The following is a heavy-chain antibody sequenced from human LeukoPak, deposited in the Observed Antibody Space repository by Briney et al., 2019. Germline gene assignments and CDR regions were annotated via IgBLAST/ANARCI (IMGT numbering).Heavy chain of an antibody. D-gene: IGHD2-21*02. CDR2: ISWNSGSI. V-gene: IGHV3-9*01. CDR3: AREMLVTGYYYYYMDV. Sequence: PGRSLRLSCAASGFTFDDYAMHWVRQAPGKGLEWVSGISWNSGSIGYADSVKGRFTISRDNAKNSLYLQMNSLRAEDTAVYYCAREMLVTGYYYYYMDVXXKGXTXXVSS. J-gene: IGHJ6*03. CDR1: GFTFDDYA.